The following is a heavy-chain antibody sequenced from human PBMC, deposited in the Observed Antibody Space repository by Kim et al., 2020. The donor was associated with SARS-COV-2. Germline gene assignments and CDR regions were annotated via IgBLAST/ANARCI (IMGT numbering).Heavy chain of an antibody. Sequence: SETLSLTCSVSGGSIRSGGKFWTWIRQHPAKGLESIGYISYNGNSHYSPSLRSRVSISLQTSENQFSLELTSVTAADTAVYYCARGQPLDYWGQGILVTVSS. CDR3: ARGQPLDY. J-gene: IGHJ4*02. D-gene: IGHD2-2*01. V-gene: IGHV4-31*03. CDR1: GGSIRSGGKF. CDR2: ISYNGNS.